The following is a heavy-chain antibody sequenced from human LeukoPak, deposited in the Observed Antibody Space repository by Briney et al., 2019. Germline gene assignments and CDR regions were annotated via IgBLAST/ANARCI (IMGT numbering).Heavy chain of an antibody. Sequence: SVKVSCKASGGTFSSYAISWVRQAPGQGLEWMGGIIPIFGTANYAQKFQGRVTITADKSTSTAYMELSSLRSEDTAVYYCERGYCSSTSCYAFDIWGQGTMVTVSS. D-gene: IGHD2-2*01. CDR3: ERGYCSSTSCYAFDI. V-gene: IGHV1-69*06. CDR1: GGTFSSYA. J-gene: IGHJ3*02. CDR2: IIPIFGTA.